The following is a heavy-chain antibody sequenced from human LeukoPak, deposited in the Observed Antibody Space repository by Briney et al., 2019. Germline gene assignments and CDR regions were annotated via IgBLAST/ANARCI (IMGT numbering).Heavy chain of an antibody. CDR3: ASRTPPLNDYGDYGAFDI. CDR1: GYSFTSYW. V-gene: IGHV5-51*01. CDR2: IYPGDSDT. D-gene: IGHD4-17*01. Sequence: GESLKISCKGSGYSFTSYWIGWVRQMPGKGLEWMGIIYPGDSDTRYSPSFQGQVTISADKSISTAYLQWSSLKASDTAMYYCASRTPPLNDYGDYGAFDIWGQGTMVTVSS. J-gene: IGHJ3*02.